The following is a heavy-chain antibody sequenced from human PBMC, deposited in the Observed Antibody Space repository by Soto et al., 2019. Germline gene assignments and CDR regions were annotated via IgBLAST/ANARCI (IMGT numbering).Heavy chain of an antibody. D-gene: IGHD3-9*01. CDR2: INEGPGDT. V-gene: IGHV3-23*01. CDR1: GFTFSTYA. Sequence: VRLLESGGGLVQPGGSLRLSCTASGFTFSTYAMSWVRQALGKGLEWVSAINEGPGDTFYTDSVKGRFTISRDDSKDTLYLQMNSLRAEDTAIYYCAKTHYDILDYWGQGTLVTVSS. CDR3: AKTHYDILDY. J-gene: IGHJ4*02.